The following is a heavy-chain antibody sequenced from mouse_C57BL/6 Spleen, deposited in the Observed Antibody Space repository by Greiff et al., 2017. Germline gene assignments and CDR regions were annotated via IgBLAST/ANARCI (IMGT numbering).Heavy chain of an antibody. V-gene: IGHV5-17*01. CDR2: ISSGSSTI. D-gene: IGHD2-4*01. CDR1: GFTFSDYG. CDR3: ATLIYYDYDGGYFDV. Sequence: EVQGVESGGGLVKPGGSLKLSCAASGFTFSDYGMHWVRQAPEKGLEWVAYISSGSSTIYYADTVKGRFTISRDNAKNTLFLQMTSLRSEDTAMYYCATLIYYDYDGGYFDVWGTGTTVTVSS. J-gene: IGHJ1*03.